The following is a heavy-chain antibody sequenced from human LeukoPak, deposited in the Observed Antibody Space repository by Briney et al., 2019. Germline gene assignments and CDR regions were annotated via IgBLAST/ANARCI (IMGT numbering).Heavy chain of an antibody. CDR1: GGSFSGYY. CDR3: AREGSGYENYFDY. J-gene: IGHJ4*02. CDR2: ISHSGST. Sequence: SETLSLTCAVYGGSFSGYYWSWIRQPPGKGPEWIGEISHSGSTNYNPSLKSRVTISVDTSKNQFSLKLSSVTAADTAVYYCAREGSGYENYFDYWGQGTLVTVSS. V-gene: IGHV4-34*01. D-gene: IGHD5-12*01.